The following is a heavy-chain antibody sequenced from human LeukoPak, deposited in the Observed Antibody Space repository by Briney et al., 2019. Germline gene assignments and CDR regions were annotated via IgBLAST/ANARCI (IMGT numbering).Heavy chain of an antibody. V-gene: IGHV3-7*01. CDR2: IKQDGSER. CDR3: ARGWNYAFRFDD. CDR1: GFTFSDYW. Sequence: PGGSLRLSCAASGFTFSDYWMTWVRQAPGKGLEWVAHIKQDGSERYYGDSVKGRFTISRDNANNLVHLQMNSLGAEDTAVYYCARGWNYAFRFDDWGQGTLVTVSS. D-gene: IGHD1-7*01. J-gene: IGHJ4*02.